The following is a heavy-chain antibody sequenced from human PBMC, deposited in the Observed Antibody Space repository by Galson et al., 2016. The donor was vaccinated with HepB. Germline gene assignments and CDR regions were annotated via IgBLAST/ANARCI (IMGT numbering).Heavy chain of an antibody. J-gene: IGHJ6*02. Sequence: QSGAEVKKPGESLKISCKGSGYSFASYWIGWVRQMPGKGLEYMGITFPGDSDTTYSPSFQGQVTISVDKSVSTAYLQRSSLEASDTAMYYCTRLRFFSAANYFYGMDVWGQGTTVTVSS. CDR2: TFPGDSDT. CDR3: TRLRFFSAANYFYGMDV. V-gene: IGHV5-51*01. CDR1: GYSFASYW. D-gene: IGHD3-10*01.